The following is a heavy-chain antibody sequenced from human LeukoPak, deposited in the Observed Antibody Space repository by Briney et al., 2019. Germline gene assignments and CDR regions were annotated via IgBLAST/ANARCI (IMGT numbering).Heavy chain of an antibody. J-gene: IGHJ4*02. CDR1: GGTFSNFA. Sequence: ASVKVSCKASGGTFSNFAVSWVRQAPGQGLEWMGGIIPVFGATTYAENFQDRVTITADESTGTAYMELSSLKSDDTAVYYRARVPPYCSTTTCYAPFDYWGQGTLVTVSS. D-gene: IGHD2-2*01. CDR2: IIPVFGAT. CDR3: ARVPPYCSTTTCYAPFDY. V-gene: IGHV1-69*13.